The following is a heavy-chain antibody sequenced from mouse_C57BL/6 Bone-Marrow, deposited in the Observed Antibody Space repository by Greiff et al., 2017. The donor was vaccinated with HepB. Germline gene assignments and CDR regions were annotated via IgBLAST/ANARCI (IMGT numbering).Heavy chain of an antibody. CDR3: ARIVDDYSWYFDV. CDR1: GFSLSTFGMG. V-gene: IGHV8-8*01. CDR2: IWWDDDK. D-gene: IGHD2-3*01. Sequence: ESGPGILQPSQTLSLTCSFSGFSLSTFGMGVGWIRQPSGKGLEWLAHIWWDDDKYYNPALKSRLTISKATSKNQVFLKIANVDTADTATYYCARIVDDYSWYFDVWGTGTTVTVSS. J-gene: IGHJ1*03.